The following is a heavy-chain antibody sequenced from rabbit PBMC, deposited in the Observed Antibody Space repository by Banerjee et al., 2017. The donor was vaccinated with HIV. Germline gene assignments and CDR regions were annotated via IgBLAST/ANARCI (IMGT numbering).Heavy chain of an antibody. CDR3: ARYDSSAWVLPL. CDR1: GFSFSSGYY. CDR2: IYAGSSGST. V-gene: IGHV1S45*01. D-gene: IGHD4-1*01. J-gene: IGHJ6*01. Sequence: QEQLVESGGGLVQPEGSLTLTCTASGFSFSSGYYMCWVRQAPGKGLEWIGDIYAGSSGSTQYANWAKGRFTISKISSTTVTLQMTSLTAADTATYFCARYDSSAWVLPLWGQGTLVTVS.